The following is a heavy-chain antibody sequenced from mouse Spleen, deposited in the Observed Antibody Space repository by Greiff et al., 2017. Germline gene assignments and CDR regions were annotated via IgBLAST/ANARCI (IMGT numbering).Heavy chain of an antibody. CDR3: ARHEDYRFAY. J-gene: IGHJ3*01. V-gene: IGHV5-9-1*01. D-gene: IGHD2-4*01. CDR1: GFTFSSYA. CDR2: ISSGGSYT. Sequence: EVMLVESGGGLVKPGGSLKLSCAASGFTFSSYAMSWVRQTPEKRLEWVATISSGGSYTYYPDSVKGRFTISRDNAKNTLYLQMSSLRSEDTAMYYCARHEDYRFAYWGQGTLVTVSA.